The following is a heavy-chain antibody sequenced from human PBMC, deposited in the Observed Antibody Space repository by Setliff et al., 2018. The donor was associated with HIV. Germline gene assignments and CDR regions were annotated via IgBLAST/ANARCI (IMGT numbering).Heavy chain of an antibody. CDR2: IYTSGST. Sequence: SETLSLTCTVSGGSISSGSYYWSWIRQPAGKGLEWIGHIYTSGSTNYNPSLKSRVTISVDTSKNQFSLKLRSVTASDTALYYCARQQTALFVDYWGQGTLVTVSS. CDR1: GGSISSGSYY. J-gene: IGHJ4*02. V-gene: IGHV4-61*09. CDR3: ARQQTALFVDY. D-gene: IGHD2-21*02.